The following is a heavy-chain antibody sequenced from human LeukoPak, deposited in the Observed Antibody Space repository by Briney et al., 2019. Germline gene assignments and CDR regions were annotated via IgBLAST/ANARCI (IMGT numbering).Heavy chain of an antibody. D-gene: IGHD1-1*01. V-gene: IGHV3-7*01. CDR1: GFIFSDYW. CDR3: ARAQLRLGVSNWFDP. Sequence: PGGSLRLSCEASGFIFSDYWMTWVRQAPGKGLEWVANIKYDGSEKYCVDSLKGRFTIARDNAKNSLYLEMNSLRAEDTAIYYCARAQLRLGVSNWFDPWGQGTLVTVSS. CDR2: IKYDGSEK. J-gene: IGHJ5*02.